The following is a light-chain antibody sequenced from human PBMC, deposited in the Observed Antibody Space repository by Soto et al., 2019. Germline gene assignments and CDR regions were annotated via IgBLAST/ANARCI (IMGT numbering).Light chain of an antibody. CDR3: CSYAGMYTWV. V-gene: IGLV2-11*01. CDR2: EVN. CDR1: RSDVGGYNY. J-gene: IGLJ1*01. Sequence: QSALTQPRSVSGSLGQSVTISCAGTRSDVGGYNYVSWYQQPPGTAPKLMIYEVNKRPSGVLYRFSGSKSGNTASLTISGLQAEDEGDYYCCSYAGMYTWVFGTGTKVTVL.